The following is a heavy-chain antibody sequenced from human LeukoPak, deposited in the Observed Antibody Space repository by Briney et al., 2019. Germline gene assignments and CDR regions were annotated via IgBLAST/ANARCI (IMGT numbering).Heavy chain of an antibody. Sequence: SVKVSCEASGGTFSSYAMSWVRQAPGQGLERMGGIIPIFGTANYAQKFQGRVTITADESTSTAYMELSSLRSEDTAVYYCASTLSTIIIAAARPFDYWGQGTLVTVSS. CDR2: IIPIFGTA. CDR1: GGTFSSYA. J-gene: IGHJ4*02. CDR3: ASTLSTIIIAAARPFDY. V-gene: IGHV1-69*13. D-gene: IGHD6-13*01.